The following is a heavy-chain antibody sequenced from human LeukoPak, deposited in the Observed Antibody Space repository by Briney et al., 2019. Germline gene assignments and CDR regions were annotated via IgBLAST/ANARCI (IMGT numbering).Heavy chain of an antibody. CDR2: IKQDGSEK. V-gene: IGHV3-7*01. D-gene: IGHD3-3*01. J-gene: IGHJ3*02. CDR3: ARDGGITIFGVAIRSGAFDI. Sequence: PGGSLRLSCAASGFTFSSYWMSWVRQAPGKGPEWVANIKQDGSEKYYVDSVKGRFTISRDNAKNSLYLQMNSLRAEDTAVYYCARDGGITIFGVAIRSGAFDIWGQGTMVTVSS. CDR1: GFTFSSYW.